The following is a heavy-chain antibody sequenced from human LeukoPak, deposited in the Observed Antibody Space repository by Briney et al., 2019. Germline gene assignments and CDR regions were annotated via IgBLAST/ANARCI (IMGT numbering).Heavy chain of an antibody. D-gene: IGHD4-11*01. Sequence: PSETLSLTCAVYGGSFSGYYWSWLRQPPGKGLEWIGEINHSGSTNYNPSLKSRVTISVDTSKNQFSLKLSSVTAADTAVYYCASYSNYTKNNWFDPWGQGTLVTVSS. CDR3: ASYSNYTKNNWFDP. J-gene: IGHJ5*02. V-gene: IGHV4-34*01. CDR1: GGSFSGYY. CDR2: INHSGST.